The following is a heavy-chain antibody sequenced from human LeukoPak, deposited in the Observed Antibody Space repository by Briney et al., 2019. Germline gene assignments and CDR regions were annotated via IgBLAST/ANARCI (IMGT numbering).Heavy chain of an antibody. D-gene: IGHD3-16*01. Sequence: GASVKVSCKASGYTFTSYAMNWVRQAPGQGLEWTGWINTNTGNPTYAQGFTGRFVFSLDTSVSTAYLQISSLKAEDTAVYYCARGPFGSQVGHGDYGMDVWGQGTTVTVSS. CDR1: GYTFTSYA. CDR2: INTNTGNP. V-gene: IGHV7-4-1*02. J-gene: IGHJ6*02. CDR3: ARGPFGSQVGHGDYGMDV.